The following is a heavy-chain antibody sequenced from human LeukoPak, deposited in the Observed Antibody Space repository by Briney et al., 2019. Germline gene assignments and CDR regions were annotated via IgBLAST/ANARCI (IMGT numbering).Heavy chain of an antibody. D-gene: IGHD5-18*01. V-gene: IGHV3-53*01. CDR1: GFTVSSNY. J-gene: IGHJ4*02. Sequence: PGGSLRLSCAASGFTVSSNYMSWVRQAPGKGLEWVSVIYSGGSTYYADSVKGRFTISRDNSKNTLYLQMNSLRAEDTAVYYCARLMDTAMPTCDYWGQGTLVTVSS. CDR3: ARLMDTAMPTCDY. CDR2: IYSGGST.